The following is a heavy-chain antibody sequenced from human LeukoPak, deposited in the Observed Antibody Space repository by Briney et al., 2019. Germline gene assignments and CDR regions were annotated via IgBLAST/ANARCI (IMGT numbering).Heavy chain of an antibody. CDR2: INHSGST. CDR1: GGSFSGYY. J-gene: IGHJ5*02. Sequence: PSETLSLTCAVYGGSFSGYYWSWIRQPPGKGLEWIGEINHSGSTNYNPSLKSRVTISVDTSKNQFSLKLSSVTAADTAVYYCARYIPYSSGWYGAFDPWGQGTLVTVSS. V-gene: IGHV4-34*01. CDR3: ARYIPYSSGWYGAFDP. D-gene: IGHD6-19*01.